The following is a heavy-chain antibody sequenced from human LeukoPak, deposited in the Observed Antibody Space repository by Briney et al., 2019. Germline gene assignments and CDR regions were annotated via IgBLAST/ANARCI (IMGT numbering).Heavy chain of an antibody. Sequence: GGSLRLSCAASGFTFSSYEMNWVRQAPGKGLEWVSYISTSGSTIYYADSVKGRFTISRDNSKNTLDLQMNSLRAEDTAVYYCAKDAVGGVLYYFDYWGQGTLVTVSS. V-gene: IGHV3-48*03. CDR2: ISTSGSTI. CDR3: AKDAVGGVLYYFDY. D-gene: IGHD1-26*01. CDR1: GFTFSSYE. J-gene: IGHJ4*02.